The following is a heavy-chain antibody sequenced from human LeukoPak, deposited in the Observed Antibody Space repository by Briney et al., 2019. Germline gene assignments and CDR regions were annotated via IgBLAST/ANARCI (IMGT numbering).Heavy chain of an antibody. J-gene: IGHJ1*01. Sequence: GGSLRLSCAASGFTFSSYAMSWVRQAPGKGLEWVSTISGSGAYTYYADSVKGRFTISRDNSKNTLYLQMNSLRAEDTAVYYCAKYVASESYYKLPHWGQGTLVTVSS. D-gene: IGHD3-10*01. CDR1: GFTFSSYA. V-gene: IGHV3-23*01. CDR2: ISGSGAYT. CDR3: AKYVASESYYKLPH.